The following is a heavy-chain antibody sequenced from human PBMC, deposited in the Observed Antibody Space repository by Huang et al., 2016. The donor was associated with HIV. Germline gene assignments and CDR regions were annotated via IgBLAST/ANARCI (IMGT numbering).Heavy chain of an antibody. V-gene: IGHV1-69*13. CDR3: ARARGYYDSSVSYYFDY. J-gene: IGHJ4*02. D-gene: IGHD3-22*01. Sequence: QVQLVQSGAEVKKPGSSVKVSCKASGGTFSSSAISWVRQAPGQGLGWMGGSIPIFGTANYAQKVQGRVTITADESTSTAYMELSSLRSEDTAVYYCARARGYYDSSVSYYFDYWGQGTLVTVSS. CDR1: GGTFSSSA. CDR2: SIPIFGTA.